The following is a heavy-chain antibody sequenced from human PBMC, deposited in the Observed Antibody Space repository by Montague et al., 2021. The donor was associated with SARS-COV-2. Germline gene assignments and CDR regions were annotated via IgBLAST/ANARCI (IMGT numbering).Heavy chain of an antibody. CDR1: GYSLSQTT. J-gene: IGHJ3*01. CDR3: TTHSISGVVIYAFAF. V-gene: IGHV1-24*01. CDR2: LDAQYGDT. Sequence: SVKVSCKVSGYSLSQTTIHWVRQAPGKGLEWMGSLDAQYGDTVYRQTLQGRVAMTADSSTETAYMELANLISDDTAVYCTTHSISGVVIYAFAFWGQGTMVTVSS. D-gene: IGHD3-3*01.